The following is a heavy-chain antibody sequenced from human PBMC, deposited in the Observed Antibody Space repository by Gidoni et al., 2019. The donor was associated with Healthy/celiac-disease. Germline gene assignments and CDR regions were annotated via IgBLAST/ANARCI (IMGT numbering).Heavy chain of an antibody. V-gene: IGHV3-21*01. CDR1: GFTFHSYS. Sequence: EVPLVESGGGLVKPGGSLRLSCADSGFTFHSYSMNWVRQAPGKGLECVSSISSSSSYIYYADSVKGRFTISRDNAKNSLYLQMNSLRAEDTAVYYCARGQTRITGTGYGMDVWGQGTTVTVSS. CDR2: ISSSSSYI. J-gene: IGHJ6*02. D-gene: IGHD1-20*01. CDR3: ARGQTRITGTGYGMDV.